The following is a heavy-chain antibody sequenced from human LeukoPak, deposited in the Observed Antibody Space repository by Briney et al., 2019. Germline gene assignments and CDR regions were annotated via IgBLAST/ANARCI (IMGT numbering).Heavy chain of an antibody. CDR1: GFTFSNYW. D-gene: IGHD3-10*01. Sequence: PGGSLRLSCAASGFTFSNYWMSWVRQGPGKGQEWVANIKEDGSEKHYVDSVKGRFTISRDNAKNSLYLQMSSLRAEDTAVYYCARVKYYGSGSYQRLFDYWGQGTLVTVSS. V-gene: IGHV3-7*01. CDR2: IKEDGSEK. CDR3: ARVKYYGSGSYQRLFDY. J-gene: IGHJ4*02.